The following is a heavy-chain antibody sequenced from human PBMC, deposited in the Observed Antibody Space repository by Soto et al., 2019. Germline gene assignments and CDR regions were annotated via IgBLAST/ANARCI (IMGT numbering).Heavy chain of an antibody. Sequence: SETLSLTCAVYGGSFSGYYWSWIRQPPGKGLEWIGEINHSGSTNYNPSLKSRVTISVDTSKNQFCLKLSSVTAADTAVYYCARSSRGVPTYCSSTSCYPRYYYYYMDVWGKGTTVTVSS. J-gene: IGHJ6*03. V-gene: IGHV4-34*01. CDR1: GGSFSGYY. CDR3: ARSSRGVPTYCSSTSCYPRYYYYYMDV. CDR2: INHSGST. D-gene: IGHD2-2*01.